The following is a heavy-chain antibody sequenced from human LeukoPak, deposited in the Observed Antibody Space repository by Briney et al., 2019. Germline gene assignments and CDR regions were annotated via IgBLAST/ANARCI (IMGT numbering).Heavy chain of an antibody. CDR1: GYTFTSYG. CDR3: ARDITVVSLASIGFDY. J-gene: IGHJ4*02. D-gene: IGHD3-16*01. Sequence: ASVKVSCKASGYTFTSYGLSWVRQAPGQGLEWMGWISSYNGKTNYAQKFQGRLTMTTDTCTSTAYMELRSLTSDDTAVYYCARDITVVSLASIGFDYWSQGTVVTVSS. V-gene: IGHV1-18*01. CDR2: ISSYNGKT.